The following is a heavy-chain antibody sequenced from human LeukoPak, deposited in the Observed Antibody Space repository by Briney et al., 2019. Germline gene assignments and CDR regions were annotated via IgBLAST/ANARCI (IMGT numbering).Heavy chain of an antibody. Sequence: PGGSLILSCAASGFTFRSYGMHWVRQAPGKGLEWVAFIRYDGSNKYYADSVKGRFTISRDNSKNTLYLQMNSLRAEDTAVYYCAKADVRFYDYWGQGTLVTVSS. D-gene: IGHD2/OR15-2a*01. CDR1: GFTFRSYG. J-gene: IGHJ4*02. CDR3: AKADVRFYDY. V-gene: IGHV3-30*02. CDR2: IRYDGSNK.